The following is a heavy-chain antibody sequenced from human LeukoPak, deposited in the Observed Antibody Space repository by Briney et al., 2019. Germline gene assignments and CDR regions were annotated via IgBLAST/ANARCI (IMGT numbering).Heavy chain of an antibody. V-gene: IGHV1-2*04. D-gene: IGHD5-18*01. J-gene: IGHJ3*02. CDR3: ARDSGYSYGSGAFDI. CDR1: GYTFTGYY. Sequence: GASVKVSCKASGYTFTGYYMHWVRQAPGQGLEWMGWINPNSGGTNYAQKFQGWVTMTRDASISTAYMELSRLRSDDTAVYYCARDSGYSYGSGAFDIWGQGTMATVSS. CDR2: INPNSGGT.